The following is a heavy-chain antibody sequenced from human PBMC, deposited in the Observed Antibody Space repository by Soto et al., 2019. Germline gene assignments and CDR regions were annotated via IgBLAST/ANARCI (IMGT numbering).Heavy chain of an antibody. D-gene: IGHD2-15*01. Sequence: PGGSLRLSCAASAFTFSNYAVTWVRQAPGMGLEWVSTISGSGSETWYADSVKGRFTISRDNSKNTLYLQMNSLRVEDTAFYYCAKEEPCSRKCARGGHLSYWGRGTLFTVSS. V-gene: IGHV3-23*01. J-gene: IGHJ4*02. CDR3: AKEEPCSRKCARGGHLSY. CDR2: ISGSGSET. CDR1: AFTFSNYA.